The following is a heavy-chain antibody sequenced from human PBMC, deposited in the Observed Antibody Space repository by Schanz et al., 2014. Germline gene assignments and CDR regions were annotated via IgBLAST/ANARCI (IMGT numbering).Heavy chain of an antibody. CDR2: ISSGSSTI. CDR3: ATSYSSSSYFYVMDV. Sequence: QVQLVESGGGLVKPGGSLRLSCVVSGFIFSDHYMSRIRQAPGKGLEWISYISSGSSTIHYADSVKGRFTISRDNAKNSLFLQMNSLRAEDTAIYYCATSYSSSSYFYVMDVWGQGTTVTVSS. J-gene: IGHJ6*02. D-gene: IGHD6-6*01. CDR1: GFIFSDHY. V-gene: IGHV3-11*01.